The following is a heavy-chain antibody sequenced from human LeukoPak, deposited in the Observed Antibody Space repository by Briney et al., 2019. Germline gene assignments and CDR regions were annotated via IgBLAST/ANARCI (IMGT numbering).Heavy chain of an antibody. D-gene: IGHD2/OR15-2a*01. V-gene: IGHV3-33*01. J-gene: IGHJ6*02. CDR3: ARVYSNSPEYGMDV. CDR2: IWYDGSNK. CDR1: GFTFSSYG. Sequence: PGGSLRLSCAASGFTFSSYGMYWVRQAPGKGLEWVAVIWYDGSNKYYADSVKGRFTISRDNPKNTVYLQMNSLRAEDTAVYYCARVYSNSPEYGMDVWGQGTTVTVSS.